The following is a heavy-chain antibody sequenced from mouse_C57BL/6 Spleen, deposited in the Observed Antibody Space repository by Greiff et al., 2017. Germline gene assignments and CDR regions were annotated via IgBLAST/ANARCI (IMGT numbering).Heavy chain of an antibody. V-gene: IGHV1-75*01. CDR3: ARGGCSSSNYFDY. D-gene: IGHD1-1*01. J-gene: IGHJ2*01. CDR1: GYTFTDYY. Sequence: QVQLQQSGPELVKPGASVKISCKASGYTFTDYYINWVKQRPGQGLEWIGWIFPGSGSTYYNEKFKGKATLTVDTSSSTAYMLLSSLTSEDSAVYFGARGGCSSSNYFDYWGQGTTLTVSS. CDR2: IFPGSGST.